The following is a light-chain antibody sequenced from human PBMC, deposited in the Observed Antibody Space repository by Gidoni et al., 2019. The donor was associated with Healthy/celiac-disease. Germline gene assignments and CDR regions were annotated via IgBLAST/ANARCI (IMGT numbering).Light chain of an antibody. CDR1: SSDVGGYNY. J-gene: IGLJ2*01. CDR3: SSYTSSSTPVV. Sequence: QSALTQPASVSGSPGQSITISCTGTSSDVGGYNYVSWYQQHPGKAPKLMIYDVSNRPSGVSNRFSGSKPGNTASLNISGLQAEDEADYYCSSYTSSSTPVVFGGGTKLTVL. V-gene: IGLV2-14*01. CDR2: DVS.